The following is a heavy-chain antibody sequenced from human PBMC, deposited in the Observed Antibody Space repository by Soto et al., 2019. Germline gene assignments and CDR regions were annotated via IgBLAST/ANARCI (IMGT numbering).Heavy chain of an antibody. V-gene: IGHV4-59*01. CDR2: IYYSGTT. Sequence: SETLSLTCTVSGGSISSYYWSWIRQPPGKGLEWIGYIYYSGTTDYNPSLKSRVTTSVDRSKNQFSLKLNSVTAADTAVYYCARHVDPTRAYYFDYWGQGTLVTVSS. CDR3: ARHVDPTRAYYFDY. J-gene: IGHJ4*02. D-gene: IGHD5-18*01. CDR1: GGSISSYY.